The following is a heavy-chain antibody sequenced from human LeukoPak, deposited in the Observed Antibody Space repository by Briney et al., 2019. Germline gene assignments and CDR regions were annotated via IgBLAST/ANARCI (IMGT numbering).Heavy chain of an antibody. CDR2: IKQDGSEK. J-gene: IGHJ4*02. Sequence: GGSLRLSCAASGFTFSGYWMSWVRQAPGKGLEWVADIKQDGSEKYYVDSVKGRFTISRDNAKNSLYLQMNSLRAEDTAVHSCARDIRDGASYYFDYWGQGTLVTVSS. D-gene: IGHD5-24*01. V-gene: IGHV3-7*03. CDR1: GFTFSGYW. CDR3: ARDIRDGASYYFDY.